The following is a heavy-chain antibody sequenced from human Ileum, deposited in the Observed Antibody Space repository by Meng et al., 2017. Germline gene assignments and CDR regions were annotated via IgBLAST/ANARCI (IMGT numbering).Heavy chain of an antibody. J-gene: IGHJ5*02. D-gene: IGHD3-16*01. CDR3: ARGWGGAFDP. CDR2: ISAYNGNT. Sequence: QVQLVQDGGEGKQPGAAVQGSCKASGYTFTSFGITWGRQAPGQGLEWMGGISAYNGNTNYAHKVQGRVTMTTDTSTSTAYMELRSLRSDDTAVYYCARGWGGAFDPWGQGTLVTVSS. CDR1: GYTFTSFG. V-gene: IGHV1-18*01.